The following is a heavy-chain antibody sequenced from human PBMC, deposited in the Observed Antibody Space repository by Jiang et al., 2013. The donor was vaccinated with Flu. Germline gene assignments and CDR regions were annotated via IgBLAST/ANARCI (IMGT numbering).Heavy chain of an antibody. J-gene: IGHJ5*02. D-gene: IGHD4-23*01. V-gene: IGHV1-18*01. CDR1: GYTFTSYG. Sequence: SVKVSCKASGYTFTSYGISWVRQAPGQGLEWMGWISAYNGNTNYAQKLQGRVTMTEDTSTDTAYMELSSLRSEDTAVYYCAGAVGGNLNNWFDPWGQEPWSPSPQ. CDR2: ISAYNGNT. CDR3: AGAVGGNLNNWFDP.